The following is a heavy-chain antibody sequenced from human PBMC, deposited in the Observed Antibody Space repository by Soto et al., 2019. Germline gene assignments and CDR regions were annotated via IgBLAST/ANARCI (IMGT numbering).Heavy chain of an antibody. Sequence: GGSLRLSCAASGFTFSDHYMDWVRQAPGKGLEWVGRTRNKANSYTTEYAASVKGRLTISRDDSKNQLYLQMNSLKTEDTAVYYCARAPFWVRGVIVYFDYWGQGTLVTVSS. J-gene: IGHJ4*02. D-gene: IGHD3-10*01. CDR1: GFTFSDHY. CDR2: TRNKANSYTT. CDR3: ARAPFWVRGVIVYFDY. V-gene: IGHV3-72*01.